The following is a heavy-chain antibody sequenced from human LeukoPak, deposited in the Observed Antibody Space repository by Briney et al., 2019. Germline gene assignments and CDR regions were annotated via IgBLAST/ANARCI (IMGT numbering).Heavy chain of an antibody. V-gene: IGHV4-59*01. D-gene: IGHD4-17*01. CDR2: IYYSGST. Sequence: SETLSLTCTVSGGSISSYYWSWIRQPPGKGLXXXXYIYYSGSTNYNPSLKSRVTISVDTSKNQFSLKLSFVTAADTAVYYCARVSYGDYEYYFDYWGQGTLVTVSS. CDR3: ARVSYGDYEYYFDY. J-gene: IGHJ4*02. CDR1: GGSISSYY.